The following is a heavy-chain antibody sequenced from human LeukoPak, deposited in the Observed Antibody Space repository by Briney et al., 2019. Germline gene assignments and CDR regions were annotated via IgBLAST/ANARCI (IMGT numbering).Heavy chain of an antibody. CDR1: GGTFSSYA. D-gene: IGHD3-22*01. Sequence: GASVKVSCKASGGTFSSYAIGWVRQAPGQGLEWMGGIIPIFGTANYAQKFQGRVTITADESTSTAYMELSSLRSEDTAVYYCARAYYHASSRYYFPLDYWGQGTLVTVSS. CDR3: ARAYYHASSRYYFPLDY. J-gene: IGHJ4*02. V-gene: IGHV1-69*13. CDR2: IIPIFGTA.